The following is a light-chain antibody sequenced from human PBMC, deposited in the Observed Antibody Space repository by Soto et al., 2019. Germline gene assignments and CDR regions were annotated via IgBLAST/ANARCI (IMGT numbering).Light chain of an antibody. V-gene: IGKV3-20*01. J-gene: IGKJ4*01. CDR1: QSMSSDY. CDR2: GAS. Sequence: ERLLTQSPGTLSLSPGETATLSCRASQSMSSDYVAWYQQKPGQAPRLLIFGASSRATGIPDRFSGSGSGTDFSLTINRLEPEDFAVYYCQQYDNWPLTFGGGTKVEIK. CDR3: QQYDNWPLT.